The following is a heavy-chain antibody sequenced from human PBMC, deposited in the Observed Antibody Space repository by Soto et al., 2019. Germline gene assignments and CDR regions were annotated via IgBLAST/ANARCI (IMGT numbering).Heavy chain of an antibody. V-gene: IGHV4-59*01. Sequence: QVQLQESGPGLVKPSETLSPTCTVSGGSISNYYWSWIRHPPGKKLEWIGYIYYSGSTNYNPSLKSRVTISVDTSKNQFSLKLYSVTTADTAMYYCARLPWADYGGIFDPWGQGTLVTVSS. CDR2: IYYSGST. CDR1: GGSISNYY. D-gene: IGHD4-17*01. CDR3: ARLPWADYGGIFDP. J-gene: IGHJ5*02.